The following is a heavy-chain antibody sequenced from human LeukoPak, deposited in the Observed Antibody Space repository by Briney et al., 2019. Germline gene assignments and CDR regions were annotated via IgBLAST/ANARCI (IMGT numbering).Heavy chain of an antibody. J-gene: IGHJ4*02. CDR1: GGSISSYY. V-gene: IGHV4-59*01. Sequence: KSSETLSLTCTVSGGSISSYYWSWIRQPPGKGLEWIGYIYYSGSTNYNPSLKSRVTISVDTSKNQFSLKLSSVTAADTAVYYCARAFSSSLFDYWGQGTLVTVSS. CDR2: IYYSGST. D-gene: IGHD6-19*01. CDR3: ARAFSSSLFDY.